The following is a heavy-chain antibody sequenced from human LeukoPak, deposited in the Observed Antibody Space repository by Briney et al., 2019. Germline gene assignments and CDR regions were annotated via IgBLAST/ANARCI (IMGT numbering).Heavy chain of an antibody. CDR1: GYSFSTYW. CDR2: IYPGDSDT. CDR3: ARANWGTSSFDY. V-gene: IGHV5-51*01. D-gene: IGHD7-27*01. Sequence: GESLKISCKGSGYSFSTYWIGWVRQMPGRGLEWMGIIYPGDSDTTYSPSFQGQVTISADKSISTAYLQWSSLKASDTAMYYCARANWGTSSFDYWGQGTLVTVSS. J-gene: IGHJ4*02.